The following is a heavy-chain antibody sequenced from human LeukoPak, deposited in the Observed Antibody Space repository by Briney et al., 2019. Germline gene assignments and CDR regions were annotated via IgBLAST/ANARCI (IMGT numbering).Heavy chain of an antibody. CDR2: IYYSGST. Sequence: SETLSLTCTVSGGSISSGDYYWSWIRQPPGKGLEWIGYIYYSGSTYYNSSLKSRVTISVDTSKNQFSLKLSPVTAADTAVYYCARDLAGSGYDAFDIWGQGTMVTVSS. D-gene: IGHD6-19*01. J-gene: IGHJ3*02. CDR1: GGSISSGDYY. CDR3: ARDLAGSGYDAFDI. V-gene: IGHV4-30-4*08.